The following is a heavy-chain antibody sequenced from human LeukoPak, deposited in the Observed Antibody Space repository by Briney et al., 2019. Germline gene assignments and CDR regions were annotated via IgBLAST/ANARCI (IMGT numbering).Heavy chain of an antibody. V-gene: IGHV4-39*07. Sequence: SETLSLTCTVSGGSISSSSYYWGWIRQPPGKGMEWIGSIYYSGSTYYNPSLKSRVTISVDTSKNQFSLKLSSVTAADTAVYYCASYYYDSSGYYFDYWGQGTLVTVSS. CDR1: GGSISSSSYY. CDR2: IYYSGST. CDR3: ASYYYDSSGYYFDY. D-gene: IGHD3-22*01. J-gene: IGHJ4*02.